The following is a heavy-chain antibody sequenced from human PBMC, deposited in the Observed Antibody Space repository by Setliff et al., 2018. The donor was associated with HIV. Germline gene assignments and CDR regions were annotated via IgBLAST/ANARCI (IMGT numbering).Heavy chain of an antibody. J-gene: IGHJ3*02. CDR1: GYTFTSYF. Sequence: ASVKVSCKAFGYTFTSYFLHWVRQAPGQGLEWLGIIDPNGGATNNAQKLQGRLTVTTDTSTGTLYMELSNLRSDDSAVYYCARAGGGATDQPFDIWGQGTMVTVSS. CDR3: ARAGGGATDQPFDI. D-gene: IGHD2-2*01. CDR2: IDPNGGAT. V-gene: IGHV1-46*01.